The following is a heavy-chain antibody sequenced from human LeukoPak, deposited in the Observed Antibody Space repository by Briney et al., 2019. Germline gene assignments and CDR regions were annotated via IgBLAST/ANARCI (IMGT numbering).Heavy chain of an antibody. J-gene: IGHJ4*02. Sequence: PGGSLRLSCSASGFTFNNYAMHWVRQAPGKGLEWVAVISYDGSNKYYADSVKGRFTISRDNSKNTLYLQMNSLRAEDTAVYYCARTKYYYDSSGYYQLDYWGQGTLVTVSS. CDR2: ISYDGSNK. CDR3: ARTKYYYDSSGYYQLDY. V-gene: IGHV3-30-3*01. D-gene: IGHD3-22*01. CDR1: GFTFNNYA.